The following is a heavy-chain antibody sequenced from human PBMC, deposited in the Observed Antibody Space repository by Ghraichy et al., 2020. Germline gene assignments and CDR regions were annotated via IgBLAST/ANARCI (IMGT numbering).Heavy chain of an antibody. CDR2: INHSGST. CDR3: ARGPSQSITIFGVVPENYYYFGMDV. CDR1: GGSFSGYY. V-gene: IGHV4-34*01. D-gene: IGHD3-3*01. J-gene: IGHJ6*02. Sequence: SETLSLTCAVYGGSFSGYYWSWIRQPPGKGLEWIGEINHSGSTNYNPSLKSRVTISVDTSKNQFSLKLSSVTAADTAVYYCARGPSQSITIFGVVPENYYYFGMDVWGQGTTVTVSS.